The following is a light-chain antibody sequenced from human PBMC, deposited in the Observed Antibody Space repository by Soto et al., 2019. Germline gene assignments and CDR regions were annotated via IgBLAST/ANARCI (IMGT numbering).Light chain of an antibody. V-gene: IGLV2-14*01. Sequence: QSVLTQPASVSGSPGQSITVSCTRTSSDVGGYNYVSWYQQYPGKAPKLMIYEVNNRPSGVSNRFSGSKSGNTASLTISGLQAEDEADYYCSSYTSTTTLVVFGGGTKVTVL. CDR3: SSYTSTTTLVV. CDR2: EVN. CDR1: SSDVGGYNY. J-gene: IGLJ2*01.